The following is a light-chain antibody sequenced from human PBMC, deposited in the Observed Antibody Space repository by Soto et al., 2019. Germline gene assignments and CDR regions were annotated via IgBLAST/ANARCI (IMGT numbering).Light chain of an antibody. V-gene: IGKV3-20*01. CDR1: QSVGNSH. CDR3: QQYGNSPPGT. J-gene: IGKJ5*01. CDR2: GAS. Sequence: ETVLTQSPGTLYFSPGERATLSCRASQSVGNSHVAWYQQRRGLPPRLLIYGASNRATGIPDRFSGSGSGADFTLTIIRLEPEDFAVYFCQQYGNSPPGTFGQGTRL.